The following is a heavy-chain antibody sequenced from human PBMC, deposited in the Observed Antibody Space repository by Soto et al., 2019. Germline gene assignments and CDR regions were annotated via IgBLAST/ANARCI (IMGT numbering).Heavy chain of an antibody. Sequence: PGGSLRLSCAASGFSFTYYGMHWVRQAPGKGLEWVAVIWYDGSNKYYADSVKGRFTISRDNSKNMLYLQMNSLRAEDTAVYYCARDGYSSTWNNFFDYWGQGALVTVSS. D-gene: IGHD6-13*01. CDR3: ARDGYSSTWNNFFDY. CDR2: IWYDGSNK. V-gene: IGHV3-33*01. CDR1: GFSFTYYG. J-gene: IGHJ4*02.